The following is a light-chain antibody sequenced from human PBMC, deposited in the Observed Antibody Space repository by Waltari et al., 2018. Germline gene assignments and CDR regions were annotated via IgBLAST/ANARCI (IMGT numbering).Light chain of an antibody. J-gene: IGKJ1*01. V-gene: IGKV3-20*01. Sequence: EIVLTQSPDTLSLSPGDRATLSCRASQTSNNNVLAWCQQKSGQAPRLLIYGVSRRAPAIPDRFRGAGAATDFTLTIARLEPEDFAVYYCHQHGRSLPWLFGQGTKVEIK. CDR3: HQHGRSLPWL. CDR1: QTSNNNV. CDR2: GVS.